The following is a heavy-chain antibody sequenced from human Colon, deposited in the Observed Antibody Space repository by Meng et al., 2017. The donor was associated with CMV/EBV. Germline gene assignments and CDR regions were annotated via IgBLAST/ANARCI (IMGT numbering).Heavy chain of an antibody. Sequence: QVQQNGPGPGLVKPSETLSLTCTVSGDSISGRSYYWGWLRQPPGKGLEWIASIYYTGNDYHNPSLKSRVTISIDTSNNQFSRRLTSVTAADTAVYYCARMALHWYFDLWGRGTLVTVSS. D-gene: IGHD5-24*01. CDR1: GDSISGRSYY. V-gene: IGHV4-39*07. CDR3: ARMALHWYFDL. CDR2: IYYTGND. J-gene: IGHJ2*01.